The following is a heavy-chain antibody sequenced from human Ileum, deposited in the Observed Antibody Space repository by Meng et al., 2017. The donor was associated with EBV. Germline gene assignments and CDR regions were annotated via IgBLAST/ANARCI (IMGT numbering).Heavy chain of an antibody. Sequence: VPVGASGGGLVKPGGPLRLSCAASGFTFSNYYMNWIRQAPGKGLEWVSFISSTGSTTYYADSVKGRFTVSRDNAKNSLFLQMHSLRAEDTAVYYCVYSSSFHWGQGTLVTVSS. CDR2: ISSTGSTT. D-gene: IGHD6-13*01. V-gene: IGHV3-11*01. CDR1: GFTFSNYY. J-gene: IGHJ4*02. CDR3: VYSSSFH.